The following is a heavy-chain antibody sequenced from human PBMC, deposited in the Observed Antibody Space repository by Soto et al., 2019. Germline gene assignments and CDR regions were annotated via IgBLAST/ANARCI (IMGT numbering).Heavy chain of an antibody. CDR1: GYSFTSYW. Sequence: HGESLKISCKGSGYSFTSYWISWVRQMPGKGLEWMGRIDPSDSYTNYSPSFQGQVTMSADKSTSTAYLQWTSLKASDTAMYFCARREGSYYYYGMDVWGQGTTVTVSS. CDR3: ARREGSYYYYGMDV. V-gene: IGHV5-10-1*04. D-gene: IGHD3-10*01. CDR2: IDPSDSYT. J-gene: IGHJ6*02.